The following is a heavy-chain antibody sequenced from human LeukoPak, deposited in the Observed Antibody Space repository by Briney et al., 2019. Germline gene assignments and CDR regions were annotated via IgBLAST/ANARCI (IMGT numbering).Heavy chain of an antibody. CDR2: ISKDAAFM. Sequence: GGSLRLSCAASGFIFIDYDFHWVRQAPGKGLEGVAYISKDAAFMFYADSVRGRFTVSRDNSKRTVYLQLNSLRAEDTALYYCARDLMWLVDYWGQGTLVTVSS. CDR3: ARDLMWLVDY. J-gene: IGHJ4*02. D-gene: IGHD6-19*01. CDR1: GFIFIDYD. V-gene: IGHV3-30*04.